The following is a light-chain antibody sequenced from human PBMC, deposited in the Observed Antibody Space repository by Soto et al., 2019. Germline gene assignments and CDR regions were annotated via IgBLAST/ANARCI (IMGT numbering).Light chain of an antibody. CDR2: DAS. CDR1: QGVSISY. Sequence: EIVLTRSPGTLSLSLGKRSTLSCRASQGVSISYLAWYQQKPGQAPRLLIYDASNRATGIPARFSGSGSGIDFTLTISSLEPEDFAVYYCQQYNNWPHFGQGTRLEI. CDR3: QQYNNWPH. J-gene: IGKJ5*01. V-gene: IGKV3-20*01.